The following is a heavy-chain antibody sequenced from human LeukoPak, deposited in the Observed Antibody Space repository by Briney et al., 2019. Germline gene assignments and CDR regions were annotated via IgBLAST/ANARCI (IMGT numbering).Heavy chain of an antibody. D-gene: IGHD2-15*01. V-gene: IGHV5-51*01. CDR1: GYSFSSDW. Sequence: GESLKISCKASGYSFSSDWIAWVRQMPGKGLEWMGILFPIDSETTYSPSFQGQVTISADKSISTAYLQWSSLKASDTAMYYCTRGCSGGSCSRDAMDVWGQGTMVTVSS. J-gene: IGHJ6*02. CDR2: LFPIDSET. CDR3: TRGCSGGSCSRDAMDV.